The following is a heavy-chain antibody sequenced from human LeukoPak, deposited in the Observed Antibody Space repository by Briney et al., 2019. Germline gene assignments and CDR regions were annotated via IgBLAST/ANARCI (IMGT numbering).Heavy chain of an antibody. CDR3: AKDPYYYDSGTYSFFDY. Sequence: PGGSLRLSCVGSGFTFSTHEMNWVRQAPGKGLEWFSFISRAGFEIHYADSVKGRFTISRDNSKNTLYLQMNSLRAEDTAVYYCAKDPYYYDSGTYSFFDYWGQGTLVTVSS. D-gene: IGHD3-10*01. CDR1: GFTFSTHE. V-gene: IGHV3-NL1*01. J-gene: IGHJ4*02. CDR2: ISRAGFEI.